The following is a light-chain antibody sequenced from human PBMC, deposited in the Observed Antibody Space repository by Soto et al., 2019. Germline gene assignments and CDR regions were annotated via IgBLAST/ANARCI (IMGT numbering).Light chain of an antibody. V-gene: IGKV1-5*03. CDR1: QSISSY. J-gene: IGKJ1*01. Sequence: DIQMTQSPSSLSASVGDRVTITCRASQSISSYLNWYQQKPGKAPKLLIYMASSLESGVPSRFSGSGSGTEFTLTITSLQPDDFATYYCQQYNSYSRTFGQGTKVDIK. CDR3: QQYNSYSRT. CDR2: MAS.